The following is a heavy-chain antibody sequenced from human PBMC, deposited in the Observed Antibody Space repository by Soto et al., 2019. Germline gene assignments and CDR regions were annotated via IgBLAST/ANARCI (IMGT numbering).Heavy chain of an antibody. V-gene: IGHV4-59*01. D-gene: IGHD2-2*01. J-gene: IGHJ6*03. Sequence: SETLSLTCTVSGGSISSYYWSWIRQPPGKGLEWIGYIYYSGSTNYNPSLKSRVTISVDTSKNQFSLKLSSVTAADTAVYYCARGIVVVPAAMHYYYYMDVWGKGTTVTVSS. CDR2: IYYSGST. CDR3: ARGIVVVPAAMHYYYYMDV. CDR1: GGSISSYY.